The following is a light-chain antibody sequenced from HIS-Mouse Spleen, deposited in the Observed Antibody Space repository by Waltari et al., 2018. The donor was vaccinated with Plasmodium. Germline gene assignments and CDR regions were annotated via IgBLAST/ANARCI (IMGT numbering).Light chain of an antibody. J-gene: IGLJ3*02. V-gene: IGLV3-10*01. CDR1: ALPKKY. CDR2: EDS. Sequence: SYELTQPPSVSVSPGQTARITCSGDALPKKYAYWYQQKSGQAPVLVIYEDSKRPSGIPERVSGASSGTRATLTISGAQGEDEADYYCYSTDSSGNHRVFGGGTKLTVL. CDR3: YSTDSSGNHRV.